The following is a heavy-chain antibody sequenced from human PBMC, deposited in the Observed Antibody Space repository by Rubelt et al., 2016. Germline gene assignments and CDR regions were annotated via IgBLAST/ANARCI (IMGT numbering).Heavy chain of an antibody. D-gene: IGHD6-19*01. CDR1: GYSISSGYY. Sequence: QVQLRESGPGLVKPSETLSLTCTVSGYSISSGYYWGWIRQPPTKGLEWIGSISHTGNTYYNPSLKSRVTISVDTSKNHVSLKPSSVTAADTAVYYCARGHSSSGWYYWGQGALVTVSS. V-gene: IGHV4-38-2*02. J-gene: IGHJ4*02. CDR2: ISHTGNT. CDR3: ARGHSSSGWYY.